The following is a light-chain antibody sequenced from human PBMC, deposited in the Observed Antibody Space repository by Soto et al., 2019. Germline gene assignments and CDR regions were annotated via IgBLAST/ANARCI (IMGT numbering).Light chain of an antibody. CDR2: GAS. J-gene: IGKJ1*01. Sequence: EIVMTQSPATLSVSPGERATLSCRASQSVSSNFAWYQQKPGQAPRLLIYGASTRATGIPARFSGSGSGTEFTLTISSLQSEDFAVYYCQQYNNWPLFGQGTKVEIK. CDR1: QSVSSN. CDR3: QQYNNWPL. V-gene: IGKV3-15*01.